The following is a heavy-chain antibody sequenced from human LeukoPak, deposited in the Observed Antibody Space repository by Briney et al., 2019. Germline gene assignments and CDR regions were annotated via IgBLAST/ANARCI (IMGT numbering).Heavy chain of an antibody. CDR3: ASSSSGYYGPFGD. CDR2: IYTSGST. J-gene: IGHJ4*02. V-gene: IGHV4-61*02. Sequence: SETLSLTCTVSGGSISSGSYYWSWIRQPAGKGLEWIGRIYTSGSTNYNPSLKSRVTISVDTSKNQFSLKLSSVTAADTAVYYCASSSSGYYGPFGDWGQGTLVTVSS. D-gene: IGHD3-22*01. CDR1: GGSISSGSYY.